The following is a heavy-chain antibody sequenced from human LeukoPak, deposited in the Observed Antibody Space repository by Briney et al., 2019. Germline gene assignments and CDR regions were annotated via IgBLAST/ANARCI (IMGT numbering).Heavy chain of an antibody. CDR1: GFRFSGYN. D-gene: IGHD4-23*01. V-gene: IGHV3-69-1*01. CDR3: AREGDGSNSGFAY. CDR2: ISSTTVI. Sequence: GGSLRLSCAVSGFRFSGYNMNWVRQAPGKGLECIAYISSTTVIYYADSVEGRFTVSRDNRHDSLFLPISRLTLHDPAVYFCAREGDGSNSGFAYWGQGTMVTVSS. J-gene: IGHJ4*02.